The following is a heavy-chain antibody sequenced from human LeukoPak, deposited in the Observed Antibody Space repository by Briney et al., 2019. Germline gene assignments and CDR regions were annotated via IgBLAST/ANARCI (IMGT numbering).Heavy chain of an antibody. V-gene: IGHV1-46*01. CDR1: GNTFTSYY. CDR2: INPSGDST. J-gene: IGHJ4*02. Sequence: ASLKVSCKASGNTFTSYYMHWVRQAPGQGLEWMGVINPSGDSTSYAQRFQGRVTMTRDTSTSTVYMELRSLTSEDTGVYYCGSEGRACSGGSCGSGGYWGQGSLVTVSS. CDR3: GSEGRACSGGSCGSGGY. D-gene: IGHD2-15*01.